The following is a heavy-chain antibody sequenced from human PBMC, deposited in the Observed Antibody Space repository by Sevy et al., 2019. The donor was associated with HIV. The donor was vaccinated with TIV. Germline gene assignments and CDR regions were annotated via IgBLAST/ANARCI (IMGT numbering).Heavy chain of an antibody. V-gene: IGHV1-18*01. Sequence: ASVKVSCKASGYTFTSYGITWVRQAPGQGLEWMGWMSALNGDTNYAQRLQGRVTMTTDTSTSTAYMELRSLRSDDTAVYYCARAYCSGGRCYSLAYWGQGTLVTVSS. D-gene: IGHD2-15*01. CDR1: GYTFTSYG. CDR3: ARAYCSGGRCYSLAY. CDR2: MSALNGDT. J-gene: IGHJ4*02.